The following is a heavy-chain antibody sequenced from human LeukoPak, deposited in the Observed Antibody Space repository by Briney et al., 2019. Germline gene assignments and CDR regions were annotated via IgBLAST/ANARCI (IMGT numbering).Heavy chain of an antibody. CDR3: ARGQPQLKRSITMVRGVISYHDY. Sequence: GSLRLSCAASGFTVSSNYMSWIRQPPGKGLEWIGEINHSGSTNYNPSLKSRVTISVDTSKNQFSLKLSSVTAADTAVYYCARGQPQLKRSITMVRGVISYHDYWGQGTLVTVSS. CDR2: INHSGST. V-gene: IGHV4-34*01. CDR1: GFTVSSNY. D-gene: IGHD3-10*01. J-gene: IGHJ4*02.